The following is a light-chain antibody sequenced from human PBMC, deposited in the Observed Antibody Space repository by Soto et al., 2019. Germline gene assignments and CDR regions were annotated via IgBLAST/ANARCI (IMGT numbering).Light chain of an antibody. CDR3: QQYGPSPPYT. Sequence: PGESTTLSCRASRSFSSSYLAWYQQKPGQAPRLLIYAASSRATGIPDRFRGSGSATDFTLTISRLEPEDSAVYYCQQYGPSPPYTFGQGTKLEIK. CDR2: AAS. CDR1: RSFSSSY. V-gene: IGKV3-20*01. J-gene: IGKJ2*01.